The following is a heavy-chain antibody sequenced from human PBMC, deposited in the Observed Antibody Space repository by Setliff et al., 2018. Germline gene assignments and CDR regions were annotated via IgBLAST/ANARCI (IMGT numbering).Heavy chain of an antibody. CDR2: IYHSGST. Sequence: SETLSLTCAVSGYSISSGYYWGWIRQPPGQGLEWIGSIYHSGSTYYNPSLKSRVTMSVDTSKNQFSLKLSSVTAADTAVYYCARTNYYDSSTYFNWFDPWGQGTLVTVSS. J-gene: IGHJ5*02. D-gene: IGHD3-22*01. CDR3: ARTNYYDSSTYFNWFDP. CDR1: GYSISSGYY. V-gene: IGHV4-38-2*01.